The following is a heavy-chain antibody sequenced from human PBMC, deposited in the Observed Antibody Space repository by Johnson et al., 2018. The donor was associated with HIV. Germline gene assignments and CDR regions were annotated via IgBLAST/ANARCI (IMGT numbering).Heavy chain of an antibody. Sequence: QVQLVESGGGVVQPGRSLRLSCAASGFTFSSYAMHWVRQAPGKGLEWVAVISYDGSNKYYADSVQGRFTISRDNSKNTLYLQMNSLRAEDTAVYYCARDLGPDGAFDIWGQGTMVTVSS. CDR3: ARDLGPDGAFDI. D-gene: IGHD5-24*01. V-gene: IGHV3-30*04. J-gene: IGHJ3*02. CDR2: ISYDGSNK. CDR1: GFTFSSYA.